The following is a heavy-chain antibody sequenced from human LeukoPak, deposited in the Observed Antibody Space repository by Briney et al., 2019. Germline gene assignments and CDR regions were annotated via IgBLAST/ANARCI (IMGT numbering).Heavy chain of an antibody. CDR2: IYYSGSS. V-gene: IGHV4-31*03. D-gene: IGHD5-24*01. CDR1: GGSISSGGYY. Sequence: PSETLSLTCTVSGGSISSGGYYWSWLRQHPGKGLEWIVYIYYSGSSYYNPSLWSRVTISVDTSKNHFSLKLSSVTAADTAVYYCARNRDDYNSFDYWGQGTLVTVSS. CDR3: ARNRDDYNSFDY. J-gene: IGHJ4*02.